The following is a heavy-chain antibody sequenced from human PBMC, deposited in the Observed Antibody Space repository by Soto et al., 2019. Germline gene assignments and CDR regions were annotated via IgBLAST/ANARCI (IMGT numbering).Heavy chain of an antibody. V-gene: IGHV3-23*01. D-gene: IGHD6-6*01. J-gene: IGHJ6*02. CDR1: GFTFSSYA. CDR2: ISGSGGST. CDR3: AKVRYSSSSPYYYYYYGMDV. Sequence: EVQLLESGGGLVQPGGSLRLSCAASGFTFSSYAMSWVRQAPGKGLEWVSAISGSGGSTYYADSVKGRFTISRDNSENTLYLQMNSLRAEDTAVYYCAKVRYSSSSPYYYYYYGMDVWGQGTTVTVSS.